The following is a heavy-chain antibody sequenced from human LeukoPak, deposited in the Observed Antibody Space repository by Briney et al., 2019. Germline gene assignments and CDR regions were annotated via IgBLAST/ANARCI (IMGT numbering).Heavy chain of an antibody. V-gene: IGHV4-34*01. J-gene: IGHJ5*02. CDR1: GGSFSGYY. Sequence: PSETLSLTCAVYGGSFSGYYRSWIRQPPGKGLEWIGEINHSGSTNYNPSLKSRVTISVDTSKNQFSLKLSSVTAADTAVYYCARAHGWFGELLAWGQGTLVTVSS. CDR3: ARAHGWFGELLA. D-gene: IGHD3-10*01. CDR2: INHSGST.